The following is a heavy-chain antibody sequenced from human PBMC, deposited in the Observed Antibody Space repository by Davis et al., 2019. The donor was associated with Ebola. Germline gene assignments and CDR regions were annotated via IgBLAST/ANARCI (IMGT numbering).Heavy chain of an antibody. V-gene: IGHV3-23*01. Sequence: GGSLRLSCAASGFTFSSYAMSWVRQAPGEGLEWVAGISGTGDNTYYADSVKGRFTISRDNSRNSLSLQMNSLRGDDTAVYYCARDPLIIGDATTDSWGQGTLVTVSS. CDR3: ARDPLIIGDATTDS. J-gene: IGHJ5*01. CDR2: ISGTGDNT. CDR1: GFTFSSYA. D-gene: IGHD2/OR15-2a*01.